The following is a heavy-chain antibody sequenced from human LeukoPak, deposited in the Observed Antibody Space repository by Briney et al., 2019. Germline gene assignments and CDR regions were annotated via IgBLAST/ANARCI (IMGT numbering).Heavy chain of an antibody. J-gene: IGHJ5*02. CDR3: ARGTPRYCSGGSCYPNWFDP. V-gene: IGHV3-23*01. CDR1: GFTFDSYA. Sequence: GGSLRLSCAASGFTFDSYAMSWVRQAPGRGLEWVSSISGSGSSTYYADSVKGRFTISRDNAKNSLYLQMNSLRAEDTAVYYCARGTPRYCSGGSCYPNWFDPWGQGTLVTVSS. CDR2: ISGSGSST. D-gene: IGHD2-15*01.